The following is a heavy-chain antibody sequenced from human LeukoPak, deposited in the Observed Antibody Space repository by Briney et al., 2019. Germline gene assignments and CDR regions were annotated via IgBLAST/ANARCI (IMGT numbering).Heavy chain of an antibody. J-gene: IGHJ4*02. CDR1: GGSFSGYY. CDR2: INHSGST. Sequence: SETLSLTCAVYGGSFSGYYWSWIRQPPGKGLEWIGEINHSGSTNYNPSLKSRVTISVDTSKNQFSLKLSSVTAADTAVYYCARVGCSSTSCYLHYWGQRTLVAVSS. D-gene: IGHD2-2*01. V-gene: IGHV4-34*01. CDR3: ARVGCSSTSCYLHY.